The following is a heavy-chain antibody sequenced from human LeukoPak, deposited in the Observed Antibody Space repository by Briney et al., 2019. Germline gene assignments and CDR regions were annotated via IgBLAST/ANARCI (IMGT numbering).Heavy chain of an antibody. J-gene: IGHJ4*02. CDR3: ARDIAVAGIDY. Sequence: GSSVKVSCKASGGTFSSYAISWVRQAPGQGLEWMGRIIPIFGTTNYAQKFQGRVTITTDESTSTAYMELSSLRSEDTAVYYCARDIAVAGIDYWGQGTLVTVSS. V-gene: IGHV1-69*05. D-gene: IGHD6-19*01. CDR2: IIPIFGTT. CDR1: GGTFSSYA.